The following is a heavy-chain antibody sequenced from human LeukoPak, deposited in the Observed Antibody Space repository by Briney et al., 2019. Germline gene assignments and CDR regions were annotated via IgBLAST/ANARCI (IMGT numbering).Heavy chain of an antibody. Sequence: PSETLSLTCTVSGGSISNYYWSWIRQPPGKGLEWIGYAFYSGSTNYNPSLRSRVTISVDTSKNQFSLNLSSVTAADTAVYYCARDQALGYGWPTVLAIDIWGQGTMVTVSS. CDR2: AFYSGST. J-gene: IGHJ3*02. CDR3: ARDQALGYGWPTVLAIDI. CDR1: GGSISNYY. V-gene: IGHV4-59*12. D-gene: IGHD6-19*01.